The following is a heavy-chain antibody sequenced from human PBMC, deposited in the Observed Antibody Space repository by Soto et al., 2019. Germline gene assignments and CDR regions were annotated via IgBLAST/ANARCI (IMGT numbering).Heavy chain of an antibody. J-gene: IGHJ6*02. D-gene: IGHD6-13*01. Sequence: SVKVSCKASGGTFSSYTISWVRQAPGQGLEWMGRIIPILGIANYAQKFQGRVTITADKSTSTAYMELSSLKTEDTAVYYCTRGAGMAAAVIGYFYAMDVWGQGTTVTVSS. V-gene: IGHV1-69*02. CDR1: GGTFSSYT. CDR2: IIPILGIA. CDR3: TRGAGMAAAVIGYFYAMDV.